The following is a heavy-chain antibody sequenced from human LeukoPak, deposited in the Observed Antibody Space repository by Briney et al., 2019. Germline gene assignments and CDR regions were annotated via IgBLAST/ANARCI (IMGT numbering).Heavy chain of an antibody. CDR2: ISGSGGST. CDR3: AKSSSIVVVPAAPDY. J-gene: IGHJ4*02. Sequence: GESLRLSCAASGFTFSSYAMSWVRQAPGKGLEWVSAISGSGGSTYYADSVKGRFTISRDNSKNTLYLQMNSLRAEDTAVYYCAKSSSIVVVPAAPDYWGQGTLVTVSS. D-gene: IGHD2-2*01. CDR1: GFTFSSYA. V-gene: IGHV3-23*01.